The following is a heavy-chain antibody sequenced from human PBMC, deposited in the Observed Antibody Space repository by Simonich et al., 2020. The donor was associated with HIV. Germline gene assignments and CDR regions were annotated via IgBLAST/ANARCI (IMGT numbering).Heavy chain of an antibody. CDR2: INTNVGDT. D-gene: IGHD3-22*01. Sequence: QVQLVQSGAEVMQPGASVKVSCKASGYSFTAYYMHWVRQAPGQGLEWVGRINTNVGDTDYAQKFQGRVTMTRDTSINTAYMELSRLRYDDTALYYCARVYYDSSGYYHVRYFDLWGRGTLVTVSS. CDR3: ARVYYDSSGYYHVRYFDL. V-gene: IGHV1-2*06. CDR1: GYSFTAYY. J-gene: IGHJ2*01.